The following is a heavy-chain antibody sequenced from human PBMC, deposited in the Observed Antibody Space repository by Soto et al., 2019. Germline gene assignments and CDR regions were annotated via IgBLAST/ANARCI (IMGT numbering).Heavy chain of an antibody. D-gene: IGHD3-10*01. CDR1: GFTFSSYA. Sequence: PGGSLRLSCAASGFTFSSYAMSWVRQAPGKGLEWVSAISGSGGSTYYADSVKGRFTISRDNSKNTLYLQMNSLRAEDTAVYYCANGWFGELSYYYYYMDVWGKGTKVTVSS. J-gene: IGHJ6*03. CDR3: ANGWFGELSYYYYYMDV. V-gene: IGHV3-23*01. CDR2: ISGSGGST.